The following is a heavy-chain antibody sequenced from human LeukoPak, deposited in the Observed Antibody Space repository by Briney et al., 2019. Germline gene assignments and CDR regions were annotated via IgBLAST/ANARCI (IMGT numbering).Heavy chain of an antibody. Sequence: GGSLRLSCAASGFTFSSYGMSWVRQAPGKGLEWVSAISGSGGSTYYADSVKGRFTISRDNSKNTLYLQMNSLRAEDTAVYYCAKDLFPKYYYDSSGYLGDAFDIWGQGTMVTVSS. J-gene: IGHJ3*02. V-gene: IGHV3-23*01. CDR2: ISGSGGST. CDR3: AKDLFPKYYYDSSGYLGDAFDI. CDR1: GFTFSSYG. D-gene: IGHD3-22*01.